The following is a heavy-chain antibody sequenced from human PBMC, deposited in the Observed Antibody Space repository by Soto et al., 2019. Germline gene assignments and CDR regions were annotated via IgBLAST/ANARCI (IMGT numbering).Heavy chain of an antibody. J-gene: IGHJ4*02. Sequence: RESLKISCKASGYKFSSFWSGWVRQMPGKGLEWMGVIYPGDSDTNYRPSFEGQVTISADKSISTAYLQWNSLKASDTAVYYCAGTYDNNGYYLEYWGQGTLVTVS. D-gene: IGHD3-22*01. CDR3: AGTYDNNGYYLEY. CDR2: IYPGDSDT. V-gene: IGHV5-51*01. CDR1: GYKFSSFW.